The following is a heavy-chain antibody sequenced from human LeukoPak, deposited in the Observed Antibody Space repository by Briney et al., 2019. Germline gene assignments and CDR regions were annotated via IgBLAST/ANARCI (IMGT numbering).Heavy chain of an antibody. CDR1: GFSFSAYG. J-gene: IGHJ4*02. CDR3: ARDPTQYTTAWYSDY. CDR2: IWYDGSSQ. V-gene: IGHV3-33*01. Sequence: GGSLRLSCTASGFSFSAYGMHWVRQAPGKGLEWVAVIWYDGSSQYYADSVKGRFTISRDNSKNTLFPQMNSLRAEDTAVYYCARDPTQYTTAWYSDYWGQGTLVTVSS. D-gene: IGHD1-26*01.